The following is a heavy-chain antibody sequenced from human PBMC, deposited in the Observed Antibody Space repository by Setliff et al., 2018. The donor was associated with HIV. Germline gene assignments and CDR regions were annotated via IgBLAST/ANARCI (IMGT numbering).Heavy chain of an antibody. V-gene: IGHV1-69*13. D-gene: IGHD3-22*01. J-gene: IGHJ6*03. CDR3: ARGRNYDSSGYGDYYYYMDV. CDR1: GGTFSSYP. CDR2: IIPIFGTT. Sequence: GASVKVSCKASGGTFSSYPISWVRQAPGQGLEWMGGIIPIFGTTHYAQKFQGRVTVTADESTGTAYMQLSSLRSDDTAVYYCARGRNYDSSGYGDYYYYMDVWGKGTTVTVSS.